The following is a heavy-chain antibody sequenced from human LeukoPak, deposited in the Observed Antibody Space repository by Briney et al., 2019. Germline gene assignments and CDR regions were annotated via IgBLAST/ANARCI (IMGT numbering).Heavy chain of an antibody. J-gene: IGHJ4*02. CDR2: IIPFFGTA. CDR1: GDTSISYS. D-gene: IGHD3-22*01. Sequence: ASVKVSCKASGDTSISYSFSWVRQAPGQGLEWVGGIIPFFGTAKYAQKFQGRITIATDESTSTAYMELSRLRSEDTAVYYCAIADHYYDSSGYQKFDYWGQGTLRTVSS. CDR3: AIADHYYDSSGYQKFDY. V-gene: IGHV1-69*05.